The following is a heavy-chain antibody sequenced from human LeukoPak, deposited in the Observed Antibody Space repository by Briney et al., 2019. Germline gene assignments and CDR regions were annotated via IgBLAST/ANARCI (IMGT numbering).Heavy chain of an antibody. CDR3: ARLPMVRGVTEYYFDY. CDR1: GGSISTYY. CDR2: IYYSGNT. V-gene: IGHV4-59*01. J-gene: IGHJ4*02. Sequence: SETLSLTCTVSGGSISTYYWSWIRQPPGKGLEWIGYIYYSGNTNYNPSLKSRVTISVDTSKNQFSLDLYSVTAADTAVYYCARLPMVRGVTEYYFDYWGQGTLVTVSS. D-gene: IGHD3-10*01.